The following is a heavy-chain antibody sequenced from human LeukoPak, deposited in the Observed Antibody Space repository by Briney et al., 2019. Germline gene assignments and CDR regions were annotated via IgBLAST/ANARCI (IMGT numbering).Heavy chain of an antibody. D-gene: IGHD5-18*01. CDR3: ARSTIVDTAMVTSSYFDY. CDR2: INPNSGGT. CDR1: GYTFTGYY. Sequence: ASVKVSCKASGYTFTGYYMHWVRQAPGQGLEWMGWINPNSGGTNYAQKFQGRVTMTRDTSISTAYMELSRLRSDDTAVYYCARSTIVDTAMVTSSYFDYWGQGTLVTVSS. J-gene: IGHJ4*02. V-gene: IGHV1-2*02.